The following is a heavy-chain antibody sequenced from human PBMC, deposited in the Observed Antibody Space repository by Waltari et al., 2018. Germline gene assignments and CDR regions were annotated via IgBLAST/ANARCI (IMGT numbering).Heavy chain of an antibody. D-gene: IGHD5-18*01. Sequence: EVQLEQSGAEVKKPGESLKISCNGYGYSFAKYLIGWVRQMPGKGLEWMGVIYPGDSNTKYSLSFQGQVTISADTSISTAYLQWSSLKASDTAIYFCARQNIHSYGYGYFDFWGQGTLVTVSS. CDR2: IYPGDSNT. V-gene: IGHV5-51*01. CDR1: GYSFAKYL. CDR3: ARQNIHSYGYGYFDF. J-gene: IGHJ4*02.